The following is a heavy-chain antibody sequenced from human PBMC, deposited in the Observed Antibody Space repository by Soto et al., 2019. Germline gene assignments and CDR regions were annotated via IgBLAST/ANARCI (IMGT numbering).Heavy chain of an antibody. CDR3: ARAYSGRLPRRADYYFAMDV. CDR1: GFTFSAYD. D-gene: IGHD2-15*01. V-gene: IGHV3-13*05. Sequence: GGSLRLSCAASGFTFSAYDMHWVRQTTGKGLEWVSAIGAADDPYYLGSVKGRFAISRENAKNSLYLQMNSLRAEDTAVYYCARAYSGRLPRRADYYFAMDVWGQGTTVTVSS. CDR2: IGAADDP. J-gene: IGHJ6*02.